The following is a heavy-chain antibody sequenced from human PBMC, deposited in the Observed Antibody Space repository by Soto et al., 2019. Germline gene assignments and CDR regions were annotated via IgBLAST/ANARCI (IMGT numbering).Heavy chain of an antibody. CDR2: INHSGST. CDR3: ARLRITNHYYHRETGYKYYYYYYGMDV. J-gene: IGHJ6*02. CDR1: GGSFSGYY. D-gene: IGHD3-22*01. V-gene: IGHV4-34*01. Sequence: SETLSLTCAVYGGSFSGYYWSWIRQPPGKGLEWIGEINHSGSTNYNPSLKSRVTISVDTSKNQFSLKLSSVTAADTAVYYCARLRITNHYYHRETGYKYYYYYYGMDVWGQGTTVTVSS.